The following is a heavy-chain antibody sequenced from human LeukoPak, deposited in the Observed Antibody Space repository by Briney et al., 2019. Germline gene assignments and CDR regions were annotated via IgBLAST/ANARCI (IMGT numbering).Heavy chain of an antibody. D-gene: IGHD3-22*01. CDR2: INHSGST. J-gene: IGHJ3*02. Sequence: SETLSLTCAVYGGSFSGCYWSWIRQPPGKGLEWIGEINHSGSTNYNPSLKSRVTISVDTSKNQFSLKLSSVTAADTAVYYCARDRRTPLIVNDDASDIWGQGTMVTVSS. CDR3: ARDRRTPLIVNDDASDI. V-gene: IGHV4-34*01. CDR1: GGSFSGCY.